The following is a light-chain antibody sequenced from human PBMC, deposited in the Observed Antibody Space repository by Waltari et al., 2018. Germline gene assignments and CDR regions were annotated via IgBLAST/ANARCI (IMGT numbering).Light chain of an antibody. CDR3: HQYGTSPRT. CDR2: GAS. V-gene: IGKV3-20*01. J-gene: IGKJ1*01. CDR1: QSVSSTY. Sequence: EVVLTQSPVTLSLSPGERATLSCRASQSVSSTYLAWYQKKAGLPPRLLIFGASIRATGSPDRFSGSGSGTEFTLTIDRLEPKDSAVYYCHQYGTSPRTFGQGTKVEIK.